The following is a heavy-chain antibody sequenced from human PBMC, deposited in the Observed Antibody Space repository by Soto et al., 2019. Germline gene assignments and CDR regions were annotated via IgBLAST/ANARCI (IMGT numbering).Heavy chain of an antibody. CDR1: GFTVSSNY. D-gene: IGHD3-9*01. V-gene: IGHV4-34*01. CDR3: ARRPGVLRYFDWLSTAFDY. J-gene: IGHJ4*02. CDR2: INHSGST. Sequence: GSLSLSCAASGFTVSSNYMSWIRQPPGKGLEWIGEINHSGSTNYNPSLKSRVTISVDTSKNQFSLKLSSVTAADTAVYYCARRPGVLRYFDWLSTAFDYWGQGTLVTVSS.